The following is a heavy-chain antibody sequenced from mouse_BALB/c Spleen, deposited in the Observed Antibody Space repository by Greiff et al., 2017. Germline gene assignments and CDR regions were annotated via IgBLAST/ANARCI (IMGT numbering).Heavy chain of an antibody. V-gene: IGHV3-8*02. CDR1: GDSITSGY. CDR2: ISYSGST. CDR3: ARFYYYGSSYFDY. D-gene: IGHD1-1*01. J-gene: IGHJ2*01. Sequence: DVQLVESGPSLVKPSQTLSLTCSVTGDSITSGYWNWIRKFPGNKLEYMGYISYSGSTYYNPSLKSRISITRDTSKNQYYLQLNSVTTEDTATYYCARFYYYGSSYFDYWGQGTTLTVSS.